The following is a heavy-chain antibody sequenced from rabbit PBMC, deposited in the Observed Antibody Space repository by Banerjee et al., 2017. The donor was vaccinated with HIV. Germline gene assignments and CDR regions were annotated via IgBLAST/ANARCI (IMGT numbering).Heavy chain of an antibody. V-gene: IGHV1S43*01. CDR3: ARDLAGVIGWNFGL. D-gene: IGHD4-1*01. J-gene: IGHJ4*01. CDR1: GFSFSNKYV. Sequence: QEQLVESGGGLVKPEGSLTLSCTASGFSFSNKYVMCWVRQAPGKGLEWIACINTSSGNTVYASWVKGRFTITRSTSLNTVTLKMTSLTAADTASYFCARDLAGVIGWNFGLWGPGTLVTVS. CDR2: INTSSGNT.